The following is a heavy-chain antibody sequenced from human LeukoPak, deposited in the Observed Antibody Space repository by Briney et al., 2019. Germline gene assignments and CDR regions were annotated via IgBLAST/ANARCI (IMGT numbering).Heavy chain of an antibody. D-gene: IGHD5-12*01. J-gene: IGHJ4*02. V-gene: IGHV3-21*01. CDR2: ISRSGRYI. CDR3: ARDRLDIVATIRAFDY. Sequence: GGSLRLSSAAAGFTFSRDSMNWVRQAPGKGLEWVSSISRSGRYIYYADSVKGRFTISRDNAKNSLYLQMNSLRAEDTAVYYCARDRLDIVATIRAFDYWGQGTLVTVSS. CDR1: GFTFSRDS.